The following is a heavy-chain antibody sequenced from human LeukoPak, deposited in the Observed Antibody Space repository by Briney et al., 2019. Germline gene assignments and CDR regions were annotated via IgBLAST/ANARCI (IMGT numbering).Heavy chain of an antibody. J-gene: IGHJ4*02. Sequence: GGSLRTFYAASGFTFSDYYMSWIRQAPGKGLEWVSHISGSSTYTKYADSVRGRFTISRANAKNSLYLQMNSLRAEDTAVYYCARGRYSSGSQYNSDFWGQGILVTVSS. CDR2: ISGSSTYT. CDR1: GFTFSDYY. V-gene: IGHV3-11*03. CDR3: ARGRYSSGSQYNSDF. D-gene: IGHD3-22*01.